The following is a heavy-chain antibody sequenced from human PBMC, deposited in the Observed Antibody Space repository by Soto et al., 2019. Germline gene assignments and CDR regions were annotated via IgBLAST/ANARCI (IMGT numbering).Heavy chain of an antibody. D-gene: IGHD3-16*02. CDR1: GYTFTSYG. V-gene: IGHV1-18*04. J-gene: IGHJ4*02. CDR3: ASSAAYDSVWGSYRPPYYFDY. CDR2: IGAHNGIT. Sequence: GASVKVSCKASGYTFTSYGISWVRQAPGQGLEWMGWIGAHNGITNYAQKLQGRVTMTTDTSTSTAYMELSSLTSDDTAVYYCASSAAYDSVWGSYRPPYYFDYWGQGTLVTVSS.